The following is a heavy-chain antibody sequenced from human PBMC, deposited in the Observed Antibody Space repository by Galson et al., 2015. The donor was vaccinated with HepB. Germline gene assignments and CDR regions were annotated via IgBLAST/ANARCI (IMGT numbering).Heavy chain of an antibody. CDR2: IYWDDDK. CDR3: AHVIAAAGTVDY. D-gene: IGHD6-13*01. V-gene: IGHV2-5*02. Sequence: PALVKPTQTLTLTCTFSGYSLNTSGVGVGWIRQPPGKALEWLALIYWDDDKRYSPSLKSRLTITKDTSKNQVVLTMTNMDPVDTATYYCAHVIAAAGTVDYWGQGTLVTVSS. J-gene: IGHJ4*02. CDR1: GYSLNTSGVG.